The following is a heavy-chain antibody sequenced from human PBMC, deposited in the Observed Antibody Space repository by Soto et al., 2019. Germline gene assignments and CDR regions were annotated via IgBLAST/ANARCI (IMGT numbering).Heavy chain of an antibody. V-gene: IGHV3-7*03. CDR2: IKQSGSET. CDR3: ARGYGIDY. Sequence: GGSLRLSCAASGFTFSSYWMTWVRQAPGKGLEWVANIKQSGSETYYVDSVKGRFTISRDDAKNSLYLQMNTLRAEDTAVYYCARGYGIDYWGQGTLVTVSS. J-gene: IGHJ4*02. D-gene: IGHD5-18*01. CDR1: GFTFSSYW.